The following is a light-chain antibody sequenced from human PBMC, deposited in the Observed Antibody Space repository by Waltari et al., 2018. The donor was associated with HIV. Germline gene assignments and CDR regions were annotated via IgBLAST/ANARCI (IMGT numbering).Light chain of an antibody. CDR3: QQYKGYPRT. CDR1: HDISNY. V-gene: IGKV1-16*02. CDR2: AAS. Sequence: DIQMTQSPSSLSASVGDRVTITCRASHDISNYLAWFQQRPGEAPKSLIYAASTLQSGVPSKFRGSGSETYFTLTINSLQSEDSATYYCQQYKGYPRTFGQGTRLEMK. J-gene: IGKJ5*01.